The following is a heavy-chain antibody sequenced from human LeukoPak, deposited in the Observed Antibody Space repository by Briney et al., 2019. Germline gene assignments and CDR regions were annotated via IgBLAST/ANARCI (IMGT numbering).Heavy chain of an antibody. CDR3: ARGSSYSPNWFDP. D-gene: IGHD1-26*01. J-gene: IGHJ5*02. CDR2: IRYDGSNK. V-gene: IGHV3-30*02. CDR1: GFTFSSYS. Sequence: PGGSLRLSCAASGFTFSSYSMNWVRQAPGKGLEWVAFIRYDGSNKYYADSVKGRFTISRDNSKNTLYLQMNSLRAEDTAVYYCARGSSYSPNWFDPWGQGTLVTVSS.